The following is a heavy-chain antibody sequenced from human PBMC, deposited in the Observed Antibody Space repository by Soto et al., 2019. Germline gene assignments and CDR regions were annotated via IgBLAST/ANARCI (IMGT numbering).Heavy chain of an antibody. J-gene: IGHJ6*02. V-gene: IGHV3-23*01. Sequence: PGGSLRLSCAASGFTFNNYAMSWVRQAPGKGLEWVSSVSGSGGSTYYADSVKGRFTISRDNSKNTLFLQMNSLRAEDMAAYYCAKDRADRRIAHYAMDVWGQGTTVTVSS. CDR1: GFTFNNYA. CDR3: AKDRADRRIAHYAMDV. CDR2: VSGSGGST. D-gene: IGHD6-6*01.